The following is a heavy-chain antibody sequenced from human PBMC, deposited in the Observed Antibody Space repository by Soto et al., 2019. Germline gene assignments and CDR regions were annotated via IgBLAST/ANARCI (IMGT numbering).Heavy chain of an antibody. V-gene: IGHV4-31*03. CDR2: IYHSGGT. CDR3: AGLSVLLWFGELSSRYGMDV. Sequence: SETLSLTCSVSAGSISSDGFYWNWTRQPPGKGLEWIGYIYHSGGTYSSPSLRSRVTISVDTSKNQFSLKLSSVTAADTAVYYCAGLSVLLWFGELSSRYGMDVWGQGTTVTVSS. D-gene: IGHD3-10*01. J-gene: IGHJ6*02. CDR1: AGSISSDGFY.